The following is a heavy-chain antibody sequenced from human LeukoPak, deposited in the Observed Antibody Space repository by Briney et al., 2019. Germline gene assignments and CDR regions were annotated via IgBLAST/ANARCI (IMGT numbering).Heavy chain of an antibody. CDR2: IRYDGRNK. V-gene: IGHV3-30*02. J-gene: IGHJ4*02. Sequence: GGSLRLSCAASEFTFSTYGMHWVRQAPGKGLEWVAFIRYDGRNKYYADSVKGRFTISKDNSKNTLYLHMKSLRAEDTAVYYCAKDQAETIVVVVEAMSAFDFWGQGTLVTVSS. CDR1: EFTFSTYG. CDR3: AKDQAETIVVVVEAMSAFDF. D-gene: IGHD2-15*01.